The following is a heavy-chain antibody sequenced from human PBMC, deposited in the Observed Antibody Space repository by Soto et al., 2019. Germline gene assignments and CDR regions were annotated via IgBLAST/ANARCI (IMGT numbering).Heavy chain of an antibody. J-gene: IGHJ4*02. CDR3: ARDVAAAEYYFDY. CDR2: INPNSGGT. CDR1: GYTFTGYY. D-gene: IGHD6-13*01. V-gene: IGHV1-2*04. Sequence: QVQLVQSGAEVKKPGASVKVSCKASGYTFTGYYMHWVRQAPGQGLEWLGWINPNSGGTNYAQKVQGWVTMTRDTSISTAYMELSRLRSDDTAVYYCARDVAAAEYYFDYWGQGTLVTVSS.